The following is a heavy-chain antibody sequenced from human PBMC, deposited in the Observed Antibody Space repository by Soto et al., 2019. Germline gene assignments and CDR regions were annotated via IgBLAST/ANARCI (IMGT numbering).Heavy chain of an antibody. CDR3: ARGSNHFDY. CDR2: INSDGNST. V-gene: IGHV3-74*01. J-gene: IGHJ4*02. CDR1: GFTFSPFW. D-gene: IGHD4-4*01. Sequence: EGSLRLSCAASGFTFSPFWMHWVRQVPGKGPVWVSRINSDGNSTSYADSVKGRFTISRDNAKNTLYLQMNSLRAEDTAVYYCARGSNHFDYWGQGTLVTVSS.